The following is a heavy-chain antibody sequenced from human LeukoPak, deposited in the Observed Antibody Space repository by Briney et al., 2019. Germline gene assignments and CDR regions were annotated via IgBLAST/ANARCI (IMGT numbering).Heavy chain of an antibody. Sequence: GGSLKISCKTSGYSFATYWIAWVRQLPGKGLEWVGYIYPGESQIRYSPSFQGRVTIPADRSISTAYLQWRSLKASDTAIYYCARHIIVDDTSSHFDNWGQGTWVTVSS. CDR2: IYPGESQI. CDR3: ARHIIVDDTSSHFDN. V-gene: IGHV5-51*01. J-gene: IGHJ4*02. CDR1: GYSFATYW. D-gene: IGHD2-2*01.